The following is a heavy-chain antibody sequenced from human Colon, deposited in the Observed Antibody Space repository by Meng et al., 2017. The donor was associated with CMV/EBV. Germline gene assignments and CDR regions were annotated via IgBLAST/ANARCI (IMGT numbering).Heavy chain of an antibody. CDR2: SGRGSGA. V-gene: IGHV3-23*04. CDR1: GFTFTSYD. J-gene: IGHJ4*02. D-gene: IGHD2-15*01. Sequence: VDVVGAGGGLVQPGGSSGLSFASSGFTFTSYDMSWVRQAPGKGLEWVSTSGRGSGANYADSVKGRFTMSRDNSKNTVYLEMNNLRAEDTAIYYCARDRWFTFWGQGVLVTVSS. CDR3: ARDRWFTF.